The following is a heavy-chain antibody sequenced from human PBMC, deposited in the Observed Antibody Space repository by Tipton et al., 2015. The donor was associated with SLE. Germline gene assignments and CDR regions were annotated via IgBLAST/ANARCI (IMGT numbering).Heavy chain of an antibody. CDR1: GFTFEDYA. J-gene: IGHJ3*02. Sequence: SLRLSCAASGFTFEDYAMHWVRQAPGKGLEWVSGISWNSGTISYADSVKGRFTISRDNAKNSLYLQMNSLRAEDTAVYYCARTRAFDIWGQGTMVTVSS. V-gene: IGHV3-9*01. CDR2: ISWNSGTI. CDR3: ARTRAFDI.